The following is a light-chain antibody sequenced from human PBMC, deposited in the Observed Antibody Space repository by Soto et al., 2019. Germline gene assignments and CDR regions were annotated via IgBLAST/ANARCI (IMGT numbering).Light chain of an antibody. CDR1: QSIGTW. CDR2: DAS. V-gene: IGKV1-5*01. CDR3: QQYNSWPPIT. Sequence: DIQMTQSPSTLSASVGDRVTITCRASQSIGTWLAWYQQKPGKAPKLLIYDASSLESGVPSRFSGSGSGTEFTLTISSLQSEDFAVYYCQQYNSWPPITFGQGTRLEIK. J-gene: IGKJ5*01.